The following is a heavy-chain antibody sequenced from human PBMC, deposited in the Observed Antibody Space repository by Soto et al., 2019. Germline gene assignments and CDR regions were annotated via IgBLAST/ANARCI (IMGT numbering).Heavy chain of an antibody. CDR2: IYPGDSDT. J-gene: IGHJ6*02. CDR3: ASSYYYDSRGYYYYGMDV. Sequence: GESLKISCEGSGYSFTSYWIGWVRQMPGKGLEWVGIIYPGDSDTRYSPSFQGQVTISADKSISTAYLQWSSLKASDTTMYYCASSYYYDSRGYYYYGMDVWGQGTTVTVSS. D-gene: IGHD3-22*01. CDR1: GYSFTSYW. V-gene: IGHV5-51*01.